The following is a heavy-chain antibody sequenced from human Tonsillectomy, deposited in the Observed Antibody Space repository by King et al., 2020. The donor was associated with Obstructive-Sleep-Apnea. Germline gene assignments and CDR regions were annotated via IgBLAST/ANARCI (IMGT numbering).Heavy chain of an antibody. CDR2: IYWDDDK. D-gene: IGHD6-19*01. CDR3: AHSCAVAGTRYYYYYGMDV. J-gene: IGHJ6*02. CDR1: GFSLSTSGVG. V-gene: IGHV2-5*02. Sequence: TLKESGPTLVKPTQTLTLTCTFSGFSLSTSGVGVGWIRQPPGKALEWLALIYWDDDKGYSPSLKSRLTITKDTSKNQVVLTMTNMDPVDTATNYCAHSCAVAGTRYYYYYGMDVWGQGTTVTVSS.